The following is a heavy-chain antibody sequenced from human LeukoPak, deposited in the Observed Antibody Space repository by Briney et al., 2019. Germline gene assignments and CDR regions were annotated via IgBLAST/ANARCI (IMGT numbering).Heavy chain of an antibody. CDR2: IYTSGSS. V-gene: IGHV4-61*02. CDR3: ARDPLEDDSSGYYYVGGAFDI. J-gene: IGHJ3*02. D-gene: IGHD3-22*01. Sequence: SETLSLTCTVSGGSISSGGYYWSWIRQPAGKGLEWIGRIYTSGSSNYNPSLKSRVTISIDTSKNQFSLKLSSVTAADTAVYYCARDPLEDDSSGYYYVGGAFDIWGQGTMATVSS. CDR1: GGSISSGGYY.